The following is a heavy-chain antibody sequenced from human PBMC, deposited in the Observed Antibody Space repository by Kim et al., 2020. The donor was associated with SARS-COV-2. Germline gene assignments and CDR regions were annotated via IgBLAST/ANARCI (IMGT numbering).Heavy chain of an antibody. V-gene: IGHV3-30*04. CDR2: ISYDGSNK. CDR3: ARGSGWYRGYFDY. CDR1: GFTFSSYA. Sequence: GGSLRLSCAASGFTFSSYAMHWVRQAPGKGLEWVAVISYDGSNKYYADSVKGRFTISRDNSKNTLYLQMNSLRAEDTAVYYCARGSGWYRGYFDYWGQGT. D-gene: IGHD6-19*01. J-gene: IGHJ4*02.